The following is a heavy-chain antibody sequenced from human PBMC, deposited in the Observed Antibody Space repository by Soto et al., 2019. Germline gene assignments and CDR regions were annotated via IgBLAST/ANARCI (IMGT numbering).Heavy chain of an antibody. V-gene: IGHV4-31*03. CDR2: IYYSGST. Sequence: QVQLQESGPGLVKPSQTLSLTCTVSGGSISSGGYYWSWIRQHPGKGLEWIGYIYYSGSTYYNPSLKSRVTISVDRSKTQFSLKLSSVTAADTAVYYCARELRFGEDYYGMDVWGQGTTVTVSS. CDR1: GGSISSGGYY. D-gene: IGHD3-10*01. J-gene: IGHJ6*02. CDR3: ARELRFGEDYYGMDV.